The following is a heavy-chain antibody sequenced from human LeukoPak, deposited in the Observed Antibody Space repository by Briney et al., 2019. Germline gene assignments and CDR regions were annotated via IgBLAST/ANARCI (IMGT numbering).Heavy chain of an antibody. J-gene: IGHJ3*02. D-gene: IGHD1-26*01. CDR3: ARGPSELGAFDI. CDR1: GGTFSSYA. Sequence: GASVKVSCKASGGTFSSYAISWVRQAPGQGLEWMGGIVPIFGTANYAQKFQGRVTITADESTSTAYMELSSLRSEDTAVYYCARGPSELGAFDIWGQGTMVTVSS. CDR2: IVPIFGTA. V-gene: IGHV1-69*13.